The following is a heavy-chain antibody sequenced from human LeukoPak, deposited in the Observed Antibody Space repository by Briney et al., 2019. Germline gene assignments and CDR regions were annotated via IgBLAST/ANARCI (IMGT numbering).Heavy chain of an antibody. V-gene: IGHV3-30*04. J-gene: IGHJ4*02. CDR2: ISYDGSNK. CDR1: GFTFSSYA. CDR3: ARGLGSGGPLDY. Sequence: GGSLRLSCAASGFTFSSYAMHWVRQAPGKGLEWVAVISYDGSNKYYADSVKGRFTISRDNSKNTLYLQMNSLRAEDTAVYYCARGLGSGGPLDYWGQGTLVTVSS. D-gene: IGHD1-1*01.